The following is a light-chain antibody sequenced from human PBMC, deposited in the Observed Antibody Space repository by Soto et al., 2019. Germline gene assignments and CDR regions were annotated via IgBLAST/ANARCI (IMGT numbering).Light chain of an antibody. V-gene: IGLV2-14*01. J-gene: IGLJ1*01. Sequence: QSALTQPASVSGSPGQSINISCTGTSSDVGDYNYVSWYQQHPGKAPKVMIYDVSNRPSGVSNRFSGSKSGNTASLTISVLQAEDESDYYCSSYTSSSTLVFGTGTKVTVL. CDR2: DVS. CDR3: SSYTSSSTLV. CDR1: SSDVGDYNY.